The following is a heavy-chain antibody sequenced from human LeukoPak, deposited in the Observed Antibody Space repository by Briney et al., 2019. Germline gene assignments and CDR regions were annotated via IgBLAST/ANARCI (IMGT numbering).Heavy chain of an antibody. D-gene: IGHD6-19*01. CDR3: ARERGAVAASLDGMDV. J-gene: IGHJ6*02. CDR1: GFTFSSYA. CDR2: ISGSGGST. Sequence: GGSLRLSCAASGFTFSSYAMSWVRQAPGKGLEWVSAISGSGGSTYYADSVKGRFTISRDNSKNTLYLRMNSLRAEDTAVYYCARERGAVAASLDGMDVWGQGTTVTVSS. V-gene: IGHV3-23*01.